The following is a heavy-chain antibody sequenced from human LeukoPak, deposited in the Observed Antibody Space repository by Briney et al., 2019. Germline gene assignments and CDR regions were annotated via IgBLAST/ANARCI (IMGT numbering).Heavy chain of an antibody. J-gene: IGHJ4*02. V-gene: IGHV3-30*04. Sequence: GGSLRLSCAASGFTFSSYAMHWVRQAPGKGLGWVAVISYDGSNKYYADSVKGRFTISRDNSKNTLYLQMNSLRAEDTAVYYCARDGGHCSSTSCYFLSWYFDYWGQGTLVTVSS. D-gene: IGHD2-2*01. CDR2: ISYDGSNK. CDR3: ARDGGHCSSTSCYFLSWYFDY. CDR1: GFTFSSYA.